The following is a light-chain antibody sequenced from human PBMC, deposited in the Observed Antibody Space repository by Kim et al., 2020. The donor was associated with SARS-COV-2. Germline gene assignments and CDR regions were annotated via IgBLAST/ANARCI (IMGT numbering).Light chain of an antibody. CDR3: SSYTSSTTLPLI. V-gene: IGLV2-14*03. Sequence: SVTPSSTGTCNDVGGNNYVSWYQQPPGTAPRLIIFDFTKRPSGVSDRFSGSKSGNTASLTISGLQADDEADYYCSSYTSSTTLPLIFGGGTQLTVL. CDR1: CNDVGGNNY. CDR2: DFT. J-gene: IGLJ2*01.